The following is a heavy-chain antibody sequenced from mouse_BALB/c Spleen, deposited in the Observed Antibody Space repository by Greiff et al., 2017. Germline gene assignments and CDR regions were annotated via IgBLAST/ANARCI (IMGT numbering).Heavy chain of an antibody. CDR1: GFNFKDTY. V-gene: IGHV14-3*02. CDR2: IDPANGNT. Sequence: VHVKQSGAELVKPGASVKLSCTASGFNFKDTYMHWVKQRPEQGLEWIGRIDPANGNTKYDPKFQGKATITADTSSNTAYLQLSSLTSEDTAVYYCARFGYYAMDYWGQGTSVTVSS. J-gene: IGHJ4*01. CDR3: ARFGYYAMDY.